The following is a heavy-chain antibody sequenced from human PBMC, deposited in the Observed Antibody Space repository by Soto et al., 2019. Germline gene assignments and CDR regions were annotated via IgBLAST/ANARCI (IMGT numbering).Heavy chain of an antibody. V-gene: IGHV1-69*08. CDR2: IIPILGIA. Sequence: QVQLVQSGAEVKKPGSSVKVSCKASGGTFSSYTITWVRQAPGQGLEWLGRIIPILGIANYAQKFQVRVTITADISTNTAYMELSSLRSEDTAVYYCARDRSLDPNYYYYMDVWGKGTTVTVSS. J-gene: IGHJ6*03. CDR1: GGTFSSYT. D-gene: IGHD6-19*01. CDR3: ARDRSLDPNYYYYMDV.